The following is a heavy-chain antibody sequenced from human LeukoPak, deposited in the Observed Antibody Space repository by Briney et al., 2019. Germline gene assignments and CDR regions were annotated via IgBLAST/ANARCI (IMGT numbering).Heavy chain of an antibody. CDR2: IYYSGST. D-gene: IGHD3-10*01. CDR3: ARVGSGSYYNGFLFDP. Sequence: SETLSLTCTVSGGSISNYYWSWIRQPPGKGLEWIGYIYYSGSTNYNPSLKSRVTISVDTSKNQFSLKLSSVTAADTAVYYCARVGSGSYYNGFLFDPWGQGTLVTVSS. V-gene: IGHV4-59*01. J-gene: IGHJ5*02. CDR1: GGSISNYY.